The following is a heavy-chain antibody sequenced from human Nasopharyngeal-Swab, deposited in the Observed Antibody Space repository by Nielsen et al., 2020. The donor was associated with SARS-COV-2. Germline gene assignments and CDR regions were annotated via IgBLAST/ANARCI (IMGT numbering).Heavy chain of an antibody. D-gene: IGHD1-26*01. J-gene: IGHJ3*02. CDR3: ARANSGSYFGAFDI. Sequence: WIRQPPGKGLEWVSSISSSSYIYYADSVKGRFTISRDNAKNSLYLQMNSLRAEDTAVYYCARANSGSYFGAFDIWDQGTMVTVSS. V-gene: IGHV3-69-1*01. CDR2: ISSSSYI.